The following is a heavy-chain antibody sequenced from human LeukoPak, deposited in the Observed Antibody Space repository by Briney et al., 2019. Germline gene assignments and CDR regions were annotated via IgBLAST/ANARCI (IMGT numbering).Heavy chain of an antibody. CDR3: ARATGEIAADAVDY. J-gene: IGHJ4*02. CDR1: GFTFSSYA. Sequence: GRSPRLSCAASGFTFSSYAMHWVRQAPGKGLEWVAVISYDGSNKYYADSVKGRFTISRDNSKNTLYLQMNSLRAEDTAVYYCARATGEIAADAVDYWGQGTLVTVSS. D-gene: IGHD6-13*01. CDR2: ISYDGSNK. V-gene: IGHV3-30*01.